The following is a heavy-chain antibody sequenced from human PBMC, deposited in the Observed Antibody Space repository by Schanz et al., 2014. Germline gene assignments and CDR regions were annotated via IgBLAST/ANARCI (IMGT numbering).Heavy chain of an antibody. V-gene: IGHV4-59*08. CDR3: ARQYSGWSRFDP. J-gene: IGHJ5*02. Sequence: QVQLQESGPGLVKPSETLSLTCSVSGGSIRTYFWAWIRQPPGKGLEWIGFIYYSGSTNYNPSLKCRVPIQVDMSKTQFPLTMTSVTAADTGVYYCARQYSGWSRFDPWGQGIRVTVSS. CDR2: IYYSGST. CDR1: GGSIRTYF. D-gene: IGHD6-19*01.